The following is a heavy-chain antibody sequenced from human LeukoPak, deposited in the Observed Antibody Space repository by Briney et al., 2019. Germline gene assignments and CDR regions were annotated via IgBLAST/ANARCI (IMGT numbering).Heavy chain of an antibody. D-gene: IGHD3-16*01. CDR2: INHNGNVN. V-gene: IGHV3-7*03. J-gene: IGHJ6*02. Sequence: GGSLRLSCAASGFTFNSYWMNWARQAPGKGLEWVASINHNGNVNYYVDSVKGRFTISKDDAKNSLYLQMSNLRAEDTAVYFCARGGGLDVWGQGATVTVSS. CDR1: GFTFNSYW. CDR3: ARGGGLDV.